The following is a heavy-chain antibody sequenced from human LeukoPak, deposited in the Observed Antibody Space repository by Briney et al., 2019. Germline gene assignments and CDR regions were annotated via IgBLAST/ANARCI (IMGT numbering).Heavy chain of an antibody. CDR1: GDSLSSNY. D-gene: IGHD3-16*01. J-gene: IGHJ3*02. Sequence: SETLSLTCTVSGDSLSSNYWSWIRQSAGKGLEWIGRIHISGSTNYSPSLKSRVTMSVDMSKNQLSLRVRSVTAADTAVYYCARDVSLSFDIWGQGTMVNV. V-gene: IGHV4-4*07. CDR2: IHISGST. CDR3: ARDVSLSFDI.